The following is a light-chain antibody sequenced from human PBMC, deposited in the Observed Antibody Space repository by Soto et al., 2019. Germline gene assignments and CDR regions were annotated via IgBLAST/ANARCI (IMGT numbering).Light chain of an antibody. CDR1: QSVLYSSNNKNY. V-gene: IGKV4-1*01. CDR2: WAS. J-gene: IGKJ5*01. Sequence: DIVMTQSPDSLAVSLGARATINCKSSQSVLYSSNNKNYLAWYQQKAGQPPKMLIYWASTRESGVPDRFSGSGSGTDFTLTISSLQAEDVGVYYCQQYDSIPITFGQGTRLEIK. CDR3: QQYDSIPIT.